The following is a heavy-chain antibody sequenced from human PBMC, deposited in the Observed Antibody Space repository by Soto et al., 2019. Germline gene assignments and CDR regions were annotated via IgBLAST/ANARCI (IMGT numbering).Heavy chain of an antibody. Sequence: ETLSLTCAVYGGSFSGYYWSWIRQPPGKGLEWIGEINHSGSTNYNPSLKSRVTISVDTSKNQFSLKLSSVTAADTAVYYCARGGFHYDFWSGYSYYYGVDVWGQGTTVTVSS. D-gene: IGHD3-3*01. J-gene: IGHJ6*02. CDR1: GGSFSGYY. CDR3: ARGGFHYDFWSGYSYYYGVDV. CDR2: INHSGST. V-gene: IGHV4-34*01.